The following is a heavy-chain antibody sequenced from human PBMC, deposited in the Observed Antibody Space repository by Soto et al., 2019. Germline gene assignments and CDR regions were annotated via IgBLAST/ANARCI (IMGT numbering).Heavy chain of an antibody. V-gene: IGHV4-34*01. CDR2: INHSGST. D-gene: IGHD3-22*01. CDR1: GASITYGGYS. J-gene: IGHJ3*01. CDR3: ARRYYYDSSGYYYGPLRP. Sequence: PSETLSLTCTVSGASITYGGYSWSWIRQPPGKGLEWIGEINHSGSTNYNPSLKSRVTISVDTSKNQFSLKLSSVTAADTAVYYCARRYYYDSSGYYYGPLRPWGQGTMVTVSS.